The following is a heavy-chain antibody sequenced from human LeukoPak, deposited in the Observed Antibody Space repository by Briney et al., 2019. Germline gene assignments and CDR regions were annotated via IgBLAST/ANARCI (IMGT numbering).Heavy chain of an antibody. Sequence: GGSLRLSCAASGFSFSSYAMTWVRQAPGKGLEWVSAISDSATSTYYADSVKGRFSISRDNSKNTLYLQMNSLRADDTAVYYCAKEVYSSSSGFRFDYWGQGTLVTVSS. D-gene: IGHD6-6*01. CDR1: GFSFSSYA. CDR2: ISDSATST. J-gene: IGHJ4*02. V-gene: IGHV3-23*01. CDR3: AKEVYSSSSGFRFDY.